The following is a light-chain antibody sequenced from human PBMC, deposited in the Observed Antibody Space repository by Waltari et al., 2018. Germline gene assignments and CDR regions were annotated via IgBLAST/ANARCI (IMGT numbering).Light chain of an antibody. CDR3: HSRKGSDNQVV. CDR2: GKA. CDR1: SRRTTS. V-gene: IGLV3-19*01. J-gene: IGLJ3*02. Sequence: SSELTQGPGVSVALGPPVKHNYPVDSRRTTSASWYKLKPGQGPILVLIGKAKRPSGIPDRISGYSSGTTSSFTITGAQAEDEADYYCHSRKGSDNQVVFGGGTKLTVL.